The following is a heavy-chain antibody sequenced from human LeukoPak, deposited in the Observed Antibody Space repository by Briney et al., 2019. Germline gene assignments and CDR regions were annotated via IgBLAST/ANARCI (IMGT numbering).Heavy chain of an antibody. CDR3: AREDYGSGSYFDY. Sequence: GGSLRLSCEASGFTVSGNYMSWVRQAPGKGLEWVSSISSSSSYIYYADSVKGRFTISRDNAKNSLYLQMNSLRAEDTAVYYCAREDYGSGSYFDYWGQGTLVTVSS. V-gene: IGHV3-21*01. J-gene: IGHJ4*02. D-gene: IGHD3-10*01. CDR2: ISSSSSYI. CDR1: GFTVSGNY.